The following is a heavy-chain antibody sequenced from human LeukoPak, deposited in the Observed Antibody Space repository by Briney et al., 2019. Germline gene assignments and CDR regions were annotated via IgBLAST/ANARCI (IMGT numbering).Heavy chain of an antibody. Sequence: PGGSLRLSCAASGFTFSHYWMHWVRHAPGKGLVWVSRINSDRSRTTYADSVKGRFTISRDNAENTLYLQMDSLRAEETAVYYCARDLLTNPCWGQGTLATVSS. V-gene: IGHV3-74*01. CDR3: ARDLLTNPC. J-gene: IGHJ4*02. D-gene: IGHD2-8*01. CDR2: INSDRSRT. CDR1: GFTFSHYW.